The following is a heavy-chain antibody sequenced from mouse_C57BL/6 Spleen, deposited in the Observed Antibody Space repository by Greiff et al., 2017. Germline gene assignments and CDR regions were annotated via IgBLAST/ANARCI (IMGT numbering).Heavy chain of an antibody. D-gene: IGHD2-3*01. J-gene: IGHJ4*01. CDR1: GFSLTSYG. CDR3: ARMGDGYLLYYAMDY. V-gene: IGHV2-2*01. Sequence: VKLQESGPGLVQPSQSLSITCTVSGFSLTSYGVHWVRQSPGKGLEWLGVIWSGGSTDYNAAFISRLSISKDNSKSQVFFKMNSLQADDTAIYYCARMGDGYLLYYAMDYWGQGTSVTVSS. CDR2: IWSGGST.